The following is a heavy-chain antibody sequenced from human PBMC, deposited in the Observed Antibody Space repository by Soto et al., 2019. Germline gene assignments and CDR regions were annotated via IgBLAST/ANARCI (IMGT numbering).Heavy chain of an antibody. D-gene: IGHD3-3*02. CDR2: ISYDGSNK. V-gene: IGHV3-30*03. CDR1: GFTFSSYG. J-gene: IGHJ6*02. CDR3: ADSGISHYYYGMDV. Sequence: QVQLVESGGGVVQPGRSLRLSCAASGFTFSSYGMHWVRQAPGKGLEWVAVISYDGSNKYYADSVKGRFTISRENSKNTLYLQMNSLRAEDTAVYYCADSGISHYYYGMDVWGQGTTVTVSS.